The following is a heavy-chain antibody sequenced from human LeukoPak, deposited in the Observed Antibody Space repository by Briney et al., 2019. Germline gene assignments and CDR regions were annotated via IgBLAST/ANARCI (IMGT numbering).Heavy chain of an antibody. CDR1: GVTFSSYY. CDR3: ARRCSGGNCYYDY. V-gene: IGHV3-13*04. J-gene: IGHJ4*02. Sequence: GGSLSLSCAASGVTFSSYYMRWVRQTTGEGLEWVSAIGSTGESYYAGSVKGRVTISRENAKNPLYLQMNRLRAGDTGVYYCARRCSGGNCYYDYWGQGTLVTVSS. D-gene: IGHD2-15*01. CDR2: IGSTGES.